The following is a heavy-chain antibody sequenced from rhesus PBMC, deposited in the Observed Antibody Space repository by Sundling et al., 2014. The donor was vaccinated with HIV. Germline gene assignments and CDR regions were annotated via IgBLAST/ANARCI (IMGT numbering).Heavy chain of an antibody. J-gene: IGHJ6*01. V-gene: IGHV4S2*01. CDR2: IYGSGGST. CDR3: ARDTPGATGRMDS. Sequence: QVQLQESGPGLVKPSETLALTCAVSGASISINYWSWIRQAPGKGLEWIGRIYGSGGSTDYNPSLKSRVTISVDTSKNQFSLKLTSVTAADTAVYYCARDTPGATGRMDSWGQGVVVTVSS. D-gene: IGHD6-13*01. CDR1: GASISINY.